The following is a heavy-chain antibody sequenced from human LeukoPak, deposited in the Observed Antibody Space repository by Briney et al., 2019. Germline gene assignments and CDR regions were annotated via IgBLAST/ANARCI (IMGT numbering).Heavy chain of an antibody. CDR1: GFTFSTYW. CDR3: ARDPLWLGDLSGHYFDL. D-gene: IGHD3-10*01. J-gene: IGHJ4*02. Sequence: GGSLRLSCAASGFTFSTYWMSWVRQAPGKGLEWVANIKQDGSEKYYVDSVKGRFTISRDDAKNSLYLQMSSLRAEDTAVYYCARDPLWLGDLSGHYFDLWGQGTLVTVSS. V-gene: IGHV3-7*01. CDR2: IKQDGSEK.